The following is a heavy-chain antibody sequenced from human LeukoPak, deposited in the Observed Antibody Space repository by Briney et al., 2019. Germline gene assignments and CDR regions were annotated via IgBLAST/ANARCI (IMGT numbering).Heavy chain of an antibody. Sequence: TGGSLRLSCAASGFTFSSYSMNWVRQAPGKGLEWVSSISSSSSYIYYADSVKGRFTISRDNAKNSLYLQMNSLRAEDTAVYYCARVLRFLEWLVFDYWGQGTLVTVSS. J-gene: IGHJ4*02. CDR3: ARVLRFLEWLVFDY. CDR1: GFTFSSYS. CDR2: ISSSSSYI. V-gene: IGHV3-21*01. D-gene: IGHD3-3*01.